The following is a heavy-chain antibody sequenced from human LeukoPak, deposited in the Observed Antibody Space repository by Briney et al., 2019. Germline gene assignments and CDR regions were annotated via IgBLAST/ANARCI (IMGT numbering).Heavy chain of an antibody. CDR2: ISGDGGST. CDR1: GFTFDDYD. D-gene: IGHD5-24*01. J-gene: IGHJ4*02. Sequence: GGSLRLSCAASGFTFDDYDMHWVRQAPGKGLEWVSFISGDGGSTYYADSVKGRFTISRDNSKHSLYLQMNSLTTEDTALYYCAKDASRDGSDYWGQGNLVTVSS. V-gene: IGHV3-43*02. CDR3: AKDASRDGSDY.